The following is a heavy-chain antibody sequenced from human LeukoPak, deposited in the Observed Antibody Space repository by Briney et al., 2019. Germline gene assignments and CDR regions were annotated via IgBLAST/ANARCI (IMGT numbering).Heavy chain of an antibody. J-gene: IGHJ4*02. CDR3: ATLTKDYDYVWGSYRYRVGLPDY. D-gene: IGHD3-16*02. CDR2: LDPEDGET. Sequence: GASVKVSCKVSGYTLTELSMHWVRQAPGKGLEWMGGLDPEDGETIYAQKFQGRVTMTEDTSTDTAYMELSSLRSEDTAVYYCATLTKDYDYVWGSYRYRVGLPDYWGQGTLVTVSS. CDR1: GYTLTELS. V-gene: IGHV1-24*01.